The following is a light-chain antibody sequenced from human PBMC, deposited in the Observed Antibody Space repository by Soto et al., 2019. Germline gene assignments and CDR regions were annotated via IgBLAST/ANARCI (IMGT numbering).Light chain of an antibody. Sequence: EIVLTQSPGTLSLSPGDRATLSCRASQNVRSDYFAWYQQKPGQAPRVIIFGVSTRASATPDRFRGSGSGTYLTLTISRLEPDDFALYYCQQYGNSPLTFGGGTKVDIK. CDR3: QQYGNSPLT. CDR2: GVS. V-gene: IGKV3-20*01. CDR1: QNVRSDY. J-gene: IGKJ4*01.